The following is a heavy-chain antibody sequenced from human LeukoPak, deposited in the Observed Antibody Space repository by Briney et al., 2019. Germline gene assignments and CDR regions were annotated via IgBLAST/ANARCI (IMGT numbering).Heavy chain of an antibody. CDR2: INHSGST. Sequence: SETLSLTCAVYGGSFSGYYWSWIRQPPGKGLEWIGEINHSGSTNYNPSLKSRVTISVDTSKNQFSLKLSSVTAADTAVYYCARLGGVVVVVAARRGRWFDPWGQGTLVTVSS. D-gene: IGHD2-15*01. CDR1: GGSFSGYY. J-gene: IGHJ5*02. CDR3: ARLGGVVVVVAARRGRWFDP. V-gene: IGHV4-34*01.